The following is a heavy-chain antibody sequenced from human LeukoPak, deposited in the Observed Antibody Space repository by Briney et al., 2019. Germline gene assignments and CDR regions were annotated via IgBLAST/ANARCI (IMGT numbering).Heavy chain of an antibody. CDR1: GFTVSSNY. CDR2: IYSGGST. Sequence: GGSLRLSCAASGFTVSSNYMSWVRQAPGKGLEWVSVIYSGGSTYYTDSVKGRFTISRDNSQNTLYLQMNTLTAEDTAVYFCARGGGAFCGSDCHRNFDYWGQGTLVTVSS. V-gene: IGHV3-53*01. CDR3: ARGGGAFCGSDCHRNFDY. J-gene: IGHJ4*02. D-gene: IGHD2-21*02.